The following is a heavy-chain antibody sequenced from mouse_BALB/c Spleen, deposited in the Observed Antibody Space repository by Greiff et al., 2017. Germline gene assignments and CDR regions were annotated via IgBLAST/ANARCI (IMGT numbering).Heavy chain of an antibody. Sequence: EVKVVESGGGLVKPGGSLKLSCAASGFAFSSYDMSWVRQTPEKRLEWVAYISSGGGSTYYPDTVKGRFTISRDNSQSILYLQMNTLRAEDSATYYCARDRSYDAMDYWGQGTSVTVSS. V-gene: IGHV5-12-1*01. CDR1: GFAFSSYD. CDR3: ARDRSYDAMDY. J-gene: IGHJ4*01. CDR2: ISSGGGST. D-gene: IGHD2-14*01.